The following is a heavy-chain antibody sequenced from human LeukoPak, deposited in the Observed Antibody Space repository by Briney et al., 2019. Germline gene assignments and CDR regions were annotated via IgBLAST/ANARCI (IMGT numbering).Heavy chain of an antibody. D-gene: IGHD2-15*01. CDR1: GFTFSNAW. Sequence: WGSLKLSCAASGFTFSNAWMHWVRQAPGKGLVWVSRINNDGRSTSYAGSVKGRFTISRDNAKNTLYLQMNSLRAEDTAVYYCARDNEYCTGGTCRLDYWGQGALVTVSS. V-gene: IGHV3-74*01. CDR2: INNDGRST. CDR3: ARDNEYCTGGTCRLDY. J-gene: IGHJ4*02.